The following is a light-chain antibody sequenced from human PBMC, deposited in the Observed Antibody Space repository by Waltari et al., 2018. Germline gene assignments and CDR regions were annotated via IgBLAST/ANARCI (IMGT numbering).Light chain of an antibody. J-gene: IGLJ3*02. CDR3: SSYTTTSTLHV. Sequence: QSALTQPASVSGSPGQSITISCAATSSHVGSYNSVPWYQQHPGKAPKLMIYEVSNRPSGVSNRFSGSKSGNTASLTISGLQAEDEADYYCSSYTTTSTLHVFGGGTKLTVL. V-gene: IGLV2-14*01. CDR2: EVS. CDR1: SSHVGSYNS.